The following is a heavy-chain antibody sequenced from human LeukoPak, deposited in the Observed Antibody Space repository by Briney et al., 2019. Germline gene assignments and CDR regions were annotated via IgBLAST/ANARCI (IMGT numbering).Heavy chain of an antibody. D-gene: IGHD3-22*01. CDR1: GDSVSSNSAA. V-gene: IGHV6-1*01. CDR3: TREADSSGYFSGWD. Sequence: SQILSLTCAISGDSVSSNSAAWNWIRQSPSRGLEWLGRTYYRSKWYNDYAVSVKSRITINPDTSKNQFSLQLNSVTPEDTAVYYCTREADSSGYFSGWDWGQGTLVTVSS. J-gene: IGHJ4*02. CDR2: TYYRSKWYN.